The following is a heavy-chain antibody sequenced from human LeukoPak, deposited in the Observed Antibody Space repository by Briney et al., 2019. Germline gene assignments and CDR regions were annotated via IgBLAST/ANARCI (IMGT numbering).Heavy chain of an antibody. V-gene: IGHV1-18*01. CDR3: ARDSDCSGGSCHFDY. CDR2: ITAYNGNT. D-gene: IGHD2-15*01. CDR1: GYTFSSYG. Sequence: SVKVSCKPSGYTFSSYGVTWVRQAPGQGLEWMGWITAYNGNTNYAQKLQGRATMTTDTSTSTAYMELRSLRSDDTAVYYCARDSDCSGGSCHFDYWGQGTLVTVSS. J-gene: IGHJ4*02.